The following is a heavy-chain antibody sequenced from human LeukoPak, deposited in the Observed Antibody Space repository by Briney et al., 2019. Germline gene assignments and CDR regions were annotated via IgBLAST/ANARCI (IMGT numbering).Heavy chain of an antibody. CDR1: GFTFSSYA. V-gene: IGHV3-23*01. D-gene: IGHD1-26*01. J-gene: IGHJ4*02. CDR3: ARVSGTYFFDY. Sequence: GGSLRLSCAASGFTFSSYAMSWVRQAPGKGLEWVSTIGDSGDSTFYADSVKGRFTISRDNSKNTLYLQMNSLRADDTAVYYCARVSGTYFFDYWGQGTLVTVSS. CDR2: IGDSGDST.